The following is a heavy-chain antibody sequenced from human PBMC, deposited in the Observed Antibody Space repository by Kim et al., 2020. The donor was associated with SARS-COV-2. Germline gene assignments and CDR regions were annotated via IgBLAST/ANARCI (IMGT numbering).Heavy chain of an antibody. CDR2: IWYDGSNK. J-gene: IGHJ4*02. CDR3: GRALEWLLDY. D-gene: IGHD3-3*01. V-gene: IGHV3-33*01. CDR1: GFTFSNYG. Sequence: LSLTCVASGFTFSNYGMHWVRQAPGKGLEWVAVIWYDGSNKYYADSMKGRYTISRDNSKNTLYLQMNSLRAEDTAVYYCGRALEWLLDYWGQGTLVT.